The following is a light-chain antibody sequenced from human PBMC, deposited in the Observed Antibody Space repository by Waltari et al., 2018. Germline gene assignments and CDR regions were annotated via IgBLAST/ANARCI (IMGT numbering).Light chain of an antibody. CDR2: AAS. Sequence: IQMTQSPSPLSASVGDRVTITCRASQSISSYLNWYQQKPGKAPKLLIYAASSLQSGVPSRFSGSGSGTDFTLTISSLQPEDFATYYCQQSYSTFITFGPGTKVDIK. CDR3: QQSYSTFIT. V-gene: IGKV1-39*01. J-gene: IGKJ3*01. CDR1: QSISSY.